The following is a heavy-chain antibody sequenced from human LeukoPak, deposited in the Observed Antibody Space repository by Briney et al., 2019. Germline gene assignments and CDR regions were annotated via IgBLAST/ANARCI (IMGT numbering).Heavy chain of an antibody. J-gene: IGHJ4*02. CDR2: IWLQGRDT. V-gene: IGHV3-33*03. D-gene: IGHD5-18*01. Sequence: PGGSLRLSCAAPGFTFRYYGMFWIPQALGERLVCVALIWLQGRDTDYADSVKGRFSVSRDNSNNMVFLHMNNLRSEDTAIYYCVKDEKWLKVDTPTYYFDLWGQGTLVTVSS. CDR1: GFTFRYYG. CDR3: VKDEKWLKVDTPTYYFDL.